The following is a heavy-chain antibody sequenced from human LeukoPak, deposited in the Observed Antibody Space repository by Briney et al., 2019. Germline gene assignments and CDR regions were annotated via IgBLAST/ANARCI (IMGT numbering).Heavy chain of an antibody. CDR1: GGSISSYY. CDR3: ARTMIAAAGNLFDY. D-gene: IGHD6-13*01. V-gene: IGHV4-59*01. Sequence: SETLSLTCTVSGGSISSYYWSWIRQPPGKGLEWIGYIYYSGSTSYNPSLKSRVTISVDTSKNQFSLKLSSVTAADTAVYYCARTMIAAAGNLFDYWGQGTLVTVSS. CDR2: IYYSGST. J-gene: IGHJ4*02.